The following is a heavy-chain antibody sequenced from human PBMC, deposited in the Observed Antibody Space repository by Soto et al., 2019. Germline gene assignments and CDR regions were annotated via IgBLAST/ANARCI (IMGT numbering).Heavy chain of an antibody. CDR3: ARRPGDSSGYSSADY. J-gene: IGHJ4*02. V-gene: IGHV5-51*01. Sequence: PGESLKISCKGSAYSFTSFWIGWVRQMPGKGLEWMGIIYPGDSGTRYSPSFQGQVTISADKSISTAYLQWSSLKASDTAMYYCARRPGDSSGYSSADYWGQGTPVTVSS. D-gene: IGHD3-22*01. CDR1: AYSFTSFW. CDR2: IYPGDSGT.